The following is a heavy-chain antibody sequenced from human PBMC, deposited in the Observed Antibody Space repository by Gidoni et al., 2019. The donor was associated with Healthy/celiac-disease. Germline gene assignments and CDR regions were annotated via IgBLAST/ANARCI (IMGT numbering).Heavy chain of an antibody. Sequence: EVQLVESGGGLVQPGGSLRLSCAASGFTFSSYSMNWVRQAPGKGLEWVSYISSSSSTIYYADSVKGRFTISRDNAKNSLYLQMNSLRDEDTAVYYCARDPFAGGDRISRVWDYWGQGTLVTVSS. D-gene: IGHD2-21*02. CDR2: ISSSSSTI. V-gene: IGHV3-48*02. CDR3: ARDPFAGGDRISRVWDY. CDR1: GFTFSSYS. J-gene: IGHJ4*02.